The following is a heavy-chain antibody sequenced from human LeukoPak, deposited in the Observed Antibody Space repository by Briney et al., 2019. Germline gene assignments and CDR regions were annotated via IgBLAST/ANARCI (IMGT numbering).Heavy chain of an antibody. CDR1: GFTFSSYG. D-gene: IGHD3-22*01. V-gene: IGHV3-30*02. J-gene: IGHJ4*02. Sequence: PGGSLRLSCAASGFTFSSYGMHWVRQAPGKGLEWVAFIRYDGSNKYYADSVKGQFTISRDNSKNTLYLQMNSLRAEDTAVYYCARDFDSSGYYGGGDYWGQGTLVTVSS. CDR3: ARDFDSSGYYGGGDY. CDR2: IRYDGSNK.